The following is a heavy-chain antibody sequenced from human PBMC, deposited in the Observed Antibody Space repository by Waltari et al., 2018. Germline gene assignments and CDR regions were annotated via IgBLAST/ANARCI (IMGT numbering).Heavy chain of an antibody. D-gene: IGHD6-13*01. V-gene: IGHV4-34*01. CDR1: GGSFSGYY. Sequence: QVQLQQWGAGLLKPSETLSLTCAVYGGSFSGYYWSWIRKPPGKGREWIGEIKHSGSTNYDPSLKSRVTIAVDTSKNQFSLKLSSVTAADTAVYCCARGLKDSSSWFDYWGQGTLVTVSS. CDR3: ARGLKDSSSWFDY. CDR2: IKHSGST. J-gene: IGHJ4*02.